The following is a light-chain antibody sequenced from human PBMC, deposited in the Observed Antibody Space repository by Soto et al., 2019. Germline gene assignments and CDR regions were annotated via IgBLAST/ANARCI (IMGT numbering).Light chain of an antibody. J-gene: IGLJ1*01. CDR2: EVS. CDR1: SSDVGGYNY. V-gene: IGLV2-14*01. CDR3: SSYTSSSTLYV. Sequence: QSVLTQPASVSGSPGQSITISCTGTSSDVGGYNYVSWYQPHPGKAPKLMIYEVSNRPSGVSNRFSGSKSGNTASLTISGLQAEDEADYYCSSYTSSSTLYVFGTGTKVT.